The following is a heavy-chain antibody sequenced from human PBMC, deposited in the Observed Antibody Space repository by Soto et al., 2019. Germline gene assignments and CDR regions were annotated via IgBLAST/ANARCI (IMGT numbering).Heavy chain of an antibody. D-gene: IGHD5-12*01. J-gene: IGHJ2*01. CDR3: ARDGSGYQWYFDV. CDR2: TYYRSKWHN. V-gene: IGHV6-1*01. Sequence: QVQLQQSGPGLVKPSQTLSLICAISGDSVSSASATWSWIRQSPSGRLEWLGRTYYRSKWHNDYAVSGKSRIAIIPDTSKNQLSLQLSSVTLEDTADYFCARDGSGYQWYFDVWGRGSLVTVSS. CDR1: GDSVSSASAT.